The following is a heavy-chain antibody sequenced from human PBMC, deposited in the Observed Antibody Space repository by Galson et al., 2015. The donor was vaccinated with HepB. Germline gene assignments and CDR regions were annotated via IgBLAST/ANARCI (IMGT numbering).Heavy chain of an antibody. CDR1: GFIFSTYA. CDR3: VKPQGASRQGYFFDF. CDR2: ISGDGDYT. J-gene: IGHJ4*02. Sequence: SLRLSCAASGFIFSTYALQWVRQAPGKGLEYISHISGDGDYTYYADSVKGRFTISRDNSKNTLYLQMSSLRVEDTAVYYCVKPQGASRQGYFFDFWGQGTLVTVSS. V-gene: IGHV3-64D*06. D-gene: IGHD6-6*01.